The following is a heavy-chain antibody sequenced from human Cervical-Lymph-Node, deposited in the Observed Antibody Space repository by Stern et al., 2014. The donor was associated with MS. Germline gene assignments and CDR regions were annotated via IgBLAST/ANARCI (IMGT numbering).Heavy chain of an antibody. D-gene: IGHD3-3*01. J-gene: IGHJ4*02. V-gene: IGHV2-70*13. CDR3: ARIRGRSGYYHDY. CDR1: GFSLSTCGMC. CDR2: IDWDGDT. Sequence: ESGPALVKPTQTLTLTCSFSGFSLSTCGMCVSWVPQPPGQALEWLGIIDWDGDTYYTTSLKTRLSISKGTSENQVVLTMTNMDPVDTATYYCARIRGRSGYYHDYWGQGTLVIVSS.